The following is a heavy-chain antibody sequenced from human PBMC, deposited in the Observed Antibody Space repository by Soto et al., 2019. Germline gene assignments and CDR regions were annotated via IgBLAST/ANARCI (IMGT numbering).Heavy chain of an antibody. CDR3: ARARSTLEIVADPTYYYYGMAV. J-gene: IGHJ6*02. D-gene: IGHD2-2*03. V-gene: IGHV4-61*01. CDR1: GGSISSGYYY. CDR2: IYYSGST. Sequence: SETLSLTCSVSGGSISSGYYYWSWIRQPPGKGLEWIGYIYYSGSTNYNPSLKSRVTISVDTSKNQFSLKLSSVTAADTAVYYCARARSTLEIVADPTYYYYGMAVWGQGTRVTVSS.